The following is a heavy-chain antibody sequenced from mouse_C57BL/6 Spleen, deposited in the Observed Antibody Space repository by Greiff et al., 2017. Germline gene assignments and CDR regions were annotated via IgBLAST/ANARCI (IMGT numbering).Heavy chain of an antibody. D-gene: IGHD2-5*01. CDR3: ARSYSNYEGFAY. Sequence: VQLQQSGAELARPGASVKLSCKASGYTFTSYGISWVKQRTGQRLEWIGEIYPRSGNTYYNEKFKGKATLTADKSSSTAYMELRSLTSEDSAVYFCARSYSNYEGFAYWGQGTLVTVSA. CDR2: IYPRSGNT. J-gene: IGHJ3*01. V-gene: IGHV1-81*01. CDR1: GYTFTSYG.